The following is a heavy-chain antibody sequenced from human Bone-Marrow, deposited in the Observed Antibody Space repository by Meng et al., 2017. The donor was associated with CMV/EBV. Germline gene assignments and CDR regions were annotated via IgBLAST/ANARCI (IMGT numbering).Heavy chain of an antibody. Sequence: ASEKVSCKASGYTFTGYHMHWVRQAPGQGLEWMGWINPNSGGTNYAQKFQGRVTMTRDTSISTAYMELSRLRSDDTAVYYCARESLAARPQYYFDYWGQGTLVTVSS. CDR2: INPNSGGT. CDR3: ARESLAARPQYYFDY. CDR1: GYTFTGYH. V-gene: IGHV1-2*02. J-gene: IGHJ4*02. D-gene: IGHD6-6*01.